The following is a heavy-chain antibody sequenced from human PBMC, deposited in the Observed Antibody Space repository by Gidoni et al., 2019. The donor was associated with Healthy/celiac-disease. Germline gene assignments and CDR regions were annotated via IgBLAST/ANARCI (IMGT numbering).Heavy chain of an antibody. V-gene: IGHV3-11*06. Sequence: QVQLVEPGGGLVKPGGSLSLSCAASGFTFKDYYMSWIRQAPGKGLEWVSYISSSSGYTNYADSVKGRFTISRDNAKNALYLQMNSLRAEDTAVYYCAGDSYDILTGYYTASDYWGQGTLVTVSS. CDR3: AGDSYDILTGYYTASDY. CDR1: GFTFKDYY. D-gene: IGHD3-9*01. J-gene: IGHJ4*02. CDR2: ISSSSGYT.